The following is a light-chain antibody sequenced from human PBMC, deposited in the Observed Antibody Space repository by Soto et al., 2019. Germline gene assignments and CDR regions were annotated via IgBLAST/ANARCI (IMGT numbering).Light chain of an antibody. CDR2: EVT. CDR1: SSDVGSYNL. J-gene: IGLJ3*02. CDR3: CSYAGSSPWV. V-gene: IGLV2-23*02. Sequence: QSVLTQPASVSGSPGQSITISCTGTSSDVGSYNLVSWYQQHPGKAPKLMISEVTKRPSGISARFSGSKSGNTASLTISGLQAEDESDYYCCSYAGSSPWVFGGGTKVTVL.